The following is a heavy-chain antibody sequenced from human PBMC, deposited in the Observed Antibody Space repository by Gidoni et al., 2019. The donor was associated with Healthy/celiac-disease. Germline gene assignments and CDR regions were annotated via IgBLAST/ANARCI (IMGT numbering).Heavy chain of an antibody. J-gene: IGHJ6*02. D-gene: IGHD5-18*01. CDR1: GGSIRSSSYY. CDR3: ARQGYSYGYYYYGMDV. V-gene: IGHV4-39*01. Sequence: QLQLQESGPRLGKPSDTLSPPCTVPGGSIRSSSYYWGWIRQPPGKGLEWIGSIYYSGRTYYNPSLKSRVTISVDTSKNQFSLKLSSVTAADTAVYYCARQGYSYGYYYYGMDVWGQGTTVTVSS. CDR2: IYYSGRT.